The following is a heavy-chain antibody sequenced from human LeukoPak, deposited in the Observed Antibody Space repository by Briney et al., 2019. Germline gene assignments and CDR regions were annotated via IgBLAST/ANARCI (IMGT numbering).Heavy chain of an antibody. D-gene: IGHD3-22*01. CDR3: ARGQSYKWLLIDY. V-gene: IGHV1-69*13. J-gene: IGHJ4*02. Sequence: ASVKVSCKASGGTFSSYATSWVRQAPGQGLEWMGGIIPIFGTANYAQKFQGRVTITADESTSTAYMELSSLRSEDTAVYYCARGQSYKWLLIDYWGQGTLVTVSS. CDR1: GGTFSSYA. CDR2: IIPIFGTA.